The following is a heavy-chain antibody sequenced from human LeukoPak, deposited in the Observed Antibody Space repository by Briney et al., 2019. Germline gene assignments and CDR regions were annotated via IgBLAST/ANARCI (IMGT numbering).Heavy chain of an antibody. J-gene: IGHJ4*02. D-gene: IGHD5-18*01. CDR1: GGTFSAYY. CDR2: NNHSGST. CDR3: ARGESGYSYGWNY. V-gene: IGHV4-34*01. Sequence: RASETLSLTCALYGGTFSAYYSSGIRQPPGEGREGVGENNHSGSTNYNPFLKSRVNTTIATSKNQFSLKPGSATAADTAVYYCARGESGYSYGWNYWGQGTLVTVSS.